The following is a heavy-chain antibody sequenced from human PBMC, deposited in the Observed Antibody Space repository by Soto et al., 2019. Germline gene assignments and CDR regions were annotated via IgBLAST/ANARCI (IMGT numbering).Heavy chain of an antibody. CDR2: IYYSGST. J-gene: IGHJ3*02. V-gene: IGHV4-31*02. Sequence: PSETLSLTCTVSGGSISSGGYYWSWIRQHPGKGQEWNGYIYYSGSTYYNPSLKSRVTISVDTSKNQFSLKLSSVTAADTAVYYCARAGGMLGSSYYYDSSGPEQYAFDIWGQGTMVTVSS. CDR3: ARAGGMLGSSYYYDSSGPEQYAFDI. D-gene: IGHD3-22*01. CDR1: GGSISSGGYY.